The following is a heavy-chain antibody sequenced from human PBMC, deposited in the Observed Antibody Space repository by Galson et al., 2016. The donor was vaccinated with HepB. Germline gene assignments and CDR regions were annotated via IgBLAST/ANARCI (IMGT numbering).Heavy chain of an antibody. Sequence: SLRLSCAASGFAFSTYAMSWVRQVPGKSLEWLSGIGHSGDVTYYADSVKGRFTISRDNSKSTLYLQMDTLRAEDTAMYYCVKRSGHCAGDCFSGESKFDYWGQGTLVTVSS. J-gene: IGHJ4*02. CDR2: IGHSGDVT. CDR1: GFAFSTYA. V-gene: IGHV3-23*01. D-gene: IGHD2-21*02. CDR3: VKRSGHCAGDCFSGESKFDY.